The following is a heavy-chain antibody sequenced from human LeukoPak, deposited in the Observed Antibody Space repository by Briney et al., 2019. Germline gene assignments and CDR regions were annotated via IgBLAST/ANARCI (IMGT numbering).Heavy chain of an antibody. CDR1: GYTFTSYG. V-gene: IGHV1-18*01. J-gene: IGHJ3*02. Sequence: ASVKVSCKASGYTFTSYGISWVRQAPGQGLEWMGWISAYNGNTNYAQKLQGRVTMTTDTSTSTAYMELRSLRSDDTAVYYCARDQEYYYDSSGYWTDAFDIWGQGTMVTVSS. D-gene: IGHD3-22*01. CDR3: ARDQEYYYDSSGYWTDAFDI. CDR2: ISAYNGNT.